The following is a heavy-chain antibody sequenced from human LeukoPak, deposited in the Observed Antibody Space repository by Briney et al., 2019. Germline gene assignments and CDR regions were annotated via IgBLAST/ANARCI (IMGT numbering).Heavy chain of an antibody. D-gene: IGHD4-17*01. J-gene: IGHJ5*02. CDR1: GYTFTSYN. CDR2: MNPNSGNT. V-gene: IGHV1-8*01. Sequence: ASVKVSCKASGYTFTSYNINWVRQATGHGLEWMGWMNPNSGNTGYAQKFQGRVTMTRNTSISTAYMELSSLRSEDTAVYYCARVIGSYGDYWFDPWGQGTLVTVSS. CDR3: ARVIGSYGDYWFDP.